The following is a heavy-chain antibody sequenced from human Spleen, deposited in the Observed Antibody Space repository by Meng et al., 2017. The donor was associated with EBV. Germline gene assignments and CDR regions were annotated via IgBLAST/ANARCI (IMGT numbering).Heavy chain of an antibody. D-gene: IGHD1-14*01. CDR3: ARGPLAEGNY. CDR2: IYSGGTT. Sequence: EVQLVESGGGLLQPGGSLRLSCAVSGFSVSGNYMTWVRQAPGKGLEWLSVIYSGGTTYYADAVKGRFTISRDNSKNTLYLQMNSLRVEDTAVYYCARGPLAEGNYWGQGTLVTVFS. V-gene: IGHV3-53*01. J-gene: IGHJ4*02. CDR1: GFSVSGNY.